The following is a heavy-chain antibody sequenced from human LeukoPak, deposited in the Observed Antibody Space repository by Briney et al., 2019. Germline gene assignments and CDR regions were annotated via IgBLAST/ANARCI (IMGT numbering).Heavy chain of an antibody. CDR2: IKQDGSAK. J-gene: IGHJ3*02. V-gene: IGHV3-7*02. Sequence: PGGSLRLSCAASGFIFSSYWMSWVRQAPGRGLEWVANIKQDGSAKYYVDSVKGRFTISRDNAKNSLYLQMNSLRAEDTALYYCAVKASDIWGQGTMVTVSS. CDR1: GFIFSSYW. CDR3: AVKASDI.